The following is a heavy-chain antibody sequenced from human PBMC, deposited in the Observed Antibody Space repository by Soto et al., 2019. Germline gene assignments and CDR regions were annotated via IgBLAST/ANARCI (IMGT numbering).Heavy chain of an antibody. D-gene: IGHD6-25*01. CDR1: GVSISSYY. V-gene: IGHV4-59*01. Sequence: SETLSLTCTVSGVSISSYYWSWIRQPPGKGLEWIGYIYYSGSTNYNPSLKSRVTISVDTSKNQFSLKLSSVTAADTAVYDWARGSGSSGNGVDAFDIWGQGTMVTVSS. CDR3: ARGSGSSGNGVDAFDI. J-gene: IGHJ3*02. CDR2: IYYSGST.